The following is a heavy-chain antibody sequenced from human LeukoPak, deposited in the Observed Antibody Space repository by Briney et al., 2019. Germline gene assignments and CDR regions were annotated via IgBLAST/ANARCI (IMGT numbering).Heavy chain of an antibody. CDR2: ISGSGAST. D-gene: IGHD3-22*01. V-gene: IGHV3-23*01. J-gene: IGHJ5*02. CDR1: GFTFSTYD. CDR3: AKDFFGPVSRDYYYDSSGYLPWFDP. Sequence: GGSLRLSCAASGFTFSTYDMSWVRQSPGKGLEWVSVISGSGASTYYADSVKGRFTISRDNSKCTLYLQMTSLRVEDTAVYYCAKDFFGPVSRDYYYDSSGYLPWFDPWGQGTLVTVSS.